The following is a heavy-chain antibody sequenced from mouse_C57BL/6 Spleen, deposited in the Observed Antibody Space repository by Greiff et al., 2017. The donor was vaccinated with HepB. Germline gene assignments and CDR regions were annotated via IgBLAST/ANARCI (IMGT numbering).Heavy chain of an antibody. D-gene: IGHD1-1*01. CDR1: GYTFTSYW. Sequence: VKLQQPGTELVKPGASVKLSCKASGYTFTSYWMHWVKQRPGQGLEWIGNINPSNGGTNYNEKFKSKATLTVDKSSSTAYMQLSSLTSEDSAVYDCARADYYGSSTRYFDVWGTGTTVTVSS. J-gene: IGHJ1*03. CDR2: INPSNGGT. CDR3: ARADYYGSSTRYFDV. V-gene: IGHV1-53*01.